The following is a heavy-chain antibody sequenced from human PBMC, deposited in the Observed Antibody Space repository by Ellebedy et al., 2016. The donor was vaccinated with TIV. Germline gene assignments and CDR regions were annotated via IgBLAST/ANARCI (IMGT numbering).Heavy chain of an antibody. CDR1: GFTFSSYS. J-gene: IGHJ6*02. D-gene: IGHD2-8*01. CDR2: ISSSSSYI. CDR3: ARDLYYGIDF. V-gene: IGHV3-21*01. Sequence: GGSLRLSCAASGFTFSSYSLNWVRQAPGKGLEWVSSISSSSSYIFYADSVKGRFTISRDNAKNSLYLQMNSLRADDTAVYYCARDLYYGIDFWGQGTTVTVSS.